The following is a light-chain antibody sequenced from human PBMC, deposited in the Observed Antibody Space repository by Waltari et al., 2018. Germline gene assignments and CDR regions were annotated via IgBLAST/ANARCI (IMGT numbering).Light chain of an antibody. CDR2: TNN. V-gene: IGLV1-40*01. Sequence: QSVLTQPPSVSGAPGQRVTISCTWNSSNIGAGYDVHWYQQLPETAPKLLIYTNNHRPSGGPDRFSGSKSGTSASLAITGLQAEDEAHYHCQSYDNSLSGVVFGGGTKLTVL. J-gene: IGLJ2*01. CDR3: QSYDNSLSGVV. CDR1: SSNIGAGYD.